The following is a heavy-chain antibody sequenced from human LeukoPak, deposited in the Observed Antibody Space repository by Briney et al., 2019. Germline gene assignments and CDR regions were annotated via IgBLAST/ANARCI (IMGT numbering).Heavy chain of an antibody. CDR1: GGSISSSSYY. D-gene: IGHD2-2*01. CDR3: ARLVPVVPQYNWFDP. CDR2: IYYSGST. J-gene: IGHJ5*02. V-gene: IGHV4-61*05. Sequence: PSETLSLTCTVSGGSISSSSYYWSWIRQPPGKGLEWIGYIYYSGSTNYNPSLKSRVTISVDTSKNQFSLKLSSVTAADTAVYYCARLVPVVPQYNWFDPWGQGTLVTVSS.